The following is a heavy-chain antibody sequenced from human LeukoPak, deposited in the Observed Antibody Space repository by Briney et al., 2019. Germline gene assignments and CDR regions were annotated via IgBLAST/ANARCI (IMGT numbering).Heavy chain of an antibody. CDR1: GGSFSGYY. CDR3: VGGSSGPRLAY. V-gene: IGHV4-34*01. Sequence: KPSETLSLTCAVYGGSFSGYYWSWIRQPPGKGLEWIGEINHSGSTNYNPSLKSRVTTSVDTSKNQFSLKLSSVTAADTAMYYCVGGSSGPRLAYWGQGALVTVSS. D-gene: IGHD6-19*01. J-gene: IGHJ4*02. CDR2: INHSGST.